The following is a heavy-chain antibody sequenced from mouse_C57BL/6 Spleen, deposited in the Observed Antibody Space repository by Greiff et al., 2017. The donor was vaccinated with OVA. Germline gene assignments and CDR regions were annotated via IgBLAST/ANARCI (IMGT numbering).Heavy chain of an antibody. CDR2: LYPGDGDT. D-gene: IGHD2-13*01. Sequence: VQLQQSGPELVKPGASVKISRQASGYAFSSSWMNWVKQKPGKGPEWIGRLYPGDGDTNYNGKFKGQGTLTADKAASTAYMQHSSLTSEDSAVYVCARGGLHYAMDYWGQGTSVTVSS. CDR1: GYAFSSSW. V-gene: IGHV1-82*01. CDR3: ARGGLHYAMDY. J-gene: IGHJ4*01.